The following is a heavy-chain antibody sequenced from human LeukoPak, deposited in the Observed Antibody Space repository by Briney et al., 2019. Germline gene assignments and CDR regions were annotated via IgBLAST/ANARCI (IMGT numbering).Heavy chain of an antibody. D-gene: IGHD6-13*01. V-gene: IGHV3-33*01. CDR3: ARGVAAAGSYNWFDP. J-gene: IGHJ5*02. CDR1: GFSFSNYG. Sequence: GGSLRLSCAASGFSFSNYGMHWVRQAPGKGLEWVAVIWYDGSNQYYGDSVKGRFTISRDNSKNTVYLQMNSLRAEDTAVYYCARGVAAAGSYNWFDPWGPGTLVTVSS. CDR2: IWYDGSNQ.